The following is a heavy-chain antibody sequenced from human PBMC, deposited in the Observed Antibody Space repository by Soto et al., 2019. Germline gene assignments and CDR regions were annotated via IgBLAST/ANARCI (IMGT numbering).Heavy chain of an antibody. D-gene: IGHD6-19*01. CDR2: IDPSDSYT. J-gene: IGHJ4*02. CDR3: ARRIAVDVAGFDY. V-gene: IGHV5-10-1*01. CDR1: GYSFTSYS. Sequence: EVQLVQSGAEVKKPGESLRISCKCSGYSFTSYSISWVRQMPGKGLEWMGRIDPSDSYTNYSPSFQGHVTISADKSISTAYLQWSSLKASVTAMYYCARRIAVDVAGFDYWGQGTLVTVSS.